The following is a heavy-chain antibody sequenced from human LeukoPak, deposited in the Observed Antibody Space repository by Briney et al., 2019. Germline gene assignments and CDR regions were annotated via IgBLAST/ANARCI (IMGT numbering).Heavy chain of an antibody. D-gene: IGHD2-2*01. V-gene: IGHV3-30-3*01. CDR1: GFTFSSFA. CDR3: ARASCEYQLLCPFDY. Sequence: PGRSLRLSCAASGFTFSSFAMHWVRQAPGKGLEWVAVISYDGSNKYYADSVKGRFTISRDNSKNTLYLQMNSLRAEDTAVYYCARASCEYQLLCPFDYCGQGTLVTVSS. CDR2: ISYDGSNK. J-gene: IGHJ4*02.